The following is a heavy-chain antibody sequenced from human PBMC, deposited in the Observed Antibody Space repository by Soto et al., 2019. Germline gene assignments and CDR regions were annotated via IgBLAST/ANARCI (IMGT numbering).Heavy chain of an antibody. J-gene: IGHJ6*02. CDR2: INHSGST. V-gene: IGHV4-34*01. CDR3: ARERRLLLRFLEWLSGGMDV. CDR1: GGSFSGYY. D-gene: IGHD3-3*01. Sequence: QVQLQQWGAGLWKPTETLSLTCALYGGSFSGYYWSWIRQPPGKGLEWIGEINHSGSTNYNPSLKSRVTISVDTSKNQFSLKLSSVTAADTAVYYCARERRLLLRFLEWLSGGMDVWGQGTTVTVSS.